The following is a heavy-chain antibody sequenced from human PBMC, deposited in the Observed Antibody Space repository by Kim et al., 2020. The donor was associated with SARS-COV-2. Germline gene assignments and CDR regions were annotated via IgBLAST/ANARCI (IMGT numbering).Heavy chain of an antibody. V-gene: IGHV3-33*06. CDR3: AKGDYGSGSIGYY. J-gene: IGHJ4*02. D-gene: IGHD3-10*01. Sequence: GGYLRLSCAASGFTFSSYGMHWVRQAPGKGLEWVAVIWYDGSNKYYADSVKGRFTISRDNSKNTLYLQMNSLRAEDTAVYYCAKGDYGSGSIGYYWGQGTLVTVSS. CDR2: IWYDGSNK. CDR1: GFTFSSYG.